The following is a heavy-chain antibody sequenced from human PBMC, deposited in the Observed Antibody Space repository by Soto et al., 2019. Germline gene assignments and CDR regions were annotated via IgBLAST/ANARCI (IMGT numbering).Heavy chain of an antibody. CDR2: IWYDGSNK. Sequence: SLRLSCAASGFIFSSYGMHWVRQAPGKGLEWVTVIWYDGSNKYYADSVKGRFTISRDNSKNTLYLQMNSLRAEDTAVYYCARDKLLGSTVGYYFEYWGQGTQVTVSS. D-gene: IGHD2-15*01. J-gene: IGHJ4*02. CDR3: ARDKLLGSTVGYYFEY. V-gene: IGHV3-33*01. CDR1: GFIFSSYG.